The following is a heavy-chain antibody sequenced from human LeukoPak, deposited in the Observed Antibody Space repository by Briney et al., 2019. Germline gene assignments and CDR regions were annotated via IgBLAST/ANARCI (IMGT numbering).Heavy chain of an antibody. CDR3: TTMGYDFWSGYSPYYYMDV. J-gene: IGHJ6*03. Sequence: GGSLRLSCAASGFTFTSAWMSWVRQAPGKGLEWVGRIKSKTDGGTTDYAAPVKGRFTISRGDSENTLYLQMNSLKTEDTAVYSCTTMGYDFWSGYSPYYYMDVWGKGTTVTVSS. CDR2: IKSKTDGGTT. V-gene: IGHV3-15*01. D-gene: IGHD3-3*01. CDR1: GFTFTSAW.